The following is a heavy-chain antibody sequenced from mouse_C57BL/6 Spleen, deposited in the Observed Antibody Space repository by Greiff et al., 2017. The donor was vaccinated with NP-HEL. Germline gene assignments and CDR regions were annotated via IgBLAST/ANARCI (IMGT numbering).Heavy chain of an antibody. D-gene: IGHD2-4*01. CDR2: IDPSDSYT. V-gene: IGHV1-69*01. Sequence: QVQLQQPGAELVMPGASVKLSCKASGYTFTSYWMHWVKQRPGQGLEWIGEIDPSDSYTNYNQKFKGKSTLTVDKSSSTAYMQLSSLTSEDSAVYYCARYYDSQIAMDYWGQGTSVTVSS. CDR1: GYTFTSYW. CDR3: ARYYDSQIAMDY. J-gene: IGHJ4*01.